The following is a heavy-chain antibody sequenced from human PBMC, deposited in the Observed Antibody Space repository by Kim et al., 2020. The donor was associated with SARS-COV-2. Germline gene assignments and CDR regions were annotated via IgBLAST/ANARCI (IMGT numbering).Heavy chain of an antibody. CDR3: ARDQGPYGDYGAYYYYGMDV. V-gene: IGHV3-33*05. D-gene: IGHD4-17*01. J-gene: IGHJ6*02. CDR1: GFTFSSYG. Sequence: GGSLRLSCAASGFTFSSYGMHWVRQAPGKGLEWVAVISYDGSNKYYADSVTGRFTISRDNSKNTLYLQMNSLRAEDTAVYYCARDQGPYGDYGAYYYYGMDVWGQGTTVTVSS. CDR2: ISYDGSNK.